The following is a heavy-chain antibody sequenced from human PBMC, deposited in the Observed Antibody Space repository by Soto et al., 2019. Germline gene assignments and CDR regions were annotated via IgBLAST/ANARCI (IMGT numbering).Heavy chain of an antibody. CDR3: AKDLRDYYGSGSYYLYYYYGMHV. J-gene: IGHJ6*02. Sequence: GGSLRLSCAASGFTFSSYAMSWVRQAPGKGLEWVSAISGSGGSTYYADSVKGRFTISRDNSKNTLYLQMNSLRAEDTAVYYCAKDLRDYYGSGSYYLYYYYGMHVWGQVTTVTVYS. D-gene: IGHD3-10*01. CDR1: GFTFSSYA. V-gene: IGHV3-23*01. CDR2: ISGSGGST.